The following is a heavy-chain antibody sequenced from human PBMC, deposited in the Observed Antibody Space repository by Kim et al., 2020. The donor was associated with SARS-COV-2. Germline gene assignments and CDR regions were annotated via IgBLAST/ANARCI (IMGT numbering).Heavy chain of an antibody. CDR1: GGTFSSYA. CDR2: IIPIFGTA. V-gene: IGHV1-69*13. D-gene: IGHD2-2*01. CDR3: ARTDIVVVPAAIGYYYYGMDV. J-gene: IGHJ6*02. Sequence: SVKVSCKASGGTFSSYAISWVRQAPGQGLEWMGGIIPIFGTAKYAQKFHGRVTITADESTSTAYMELSSLRSEDTAVYYCARTDIVVVPAAIGYYYYGMDVWGQGTTVTVSS.